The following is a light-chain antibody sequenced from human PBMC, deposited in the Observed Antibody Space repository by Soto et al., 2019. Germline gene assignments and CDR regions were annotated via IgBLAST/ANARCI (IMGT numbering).Light chain of an antibody. V-gene: IGKV1-5*03. Sequence: DIQMTQSPSSLSASVGDRVTITCRASQSISSYLNWYQQKPGKAPKLLIYKASTLKSGVPSRFSGSGSGTEFTLTISSLQTDDFATYYCQQYNNYPLTFGQGTKVDIK. CDR3: QQYNNYPLT. CDR2: KAS. J-gene: IGKJ1*01. CDR1: QSISSY.